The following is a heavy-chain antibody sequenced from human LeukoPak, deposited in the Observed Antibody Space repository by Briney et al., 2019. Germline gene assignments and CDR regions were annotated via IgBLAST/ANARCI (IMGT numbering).Heavy chain of an antibody. V-gene: IGHV1-2*02. J-gene: IGHJ4*02. Sequence: ASVKVSCKASGYTFIGYYMHWVRQAPGQGLAWMGWINPNSGGTNYAQKFQGRVTMTRDTSISTAYMELSRLRFDDTAVYFCARVLDYYDTTGYSHWGQGTLVTVSS. D-gene: IGHD3-22*01. CDR1: GYTFIGYY. CDR3: ARVLDYYDTTGYSH. CDR2: INPNSGGT.